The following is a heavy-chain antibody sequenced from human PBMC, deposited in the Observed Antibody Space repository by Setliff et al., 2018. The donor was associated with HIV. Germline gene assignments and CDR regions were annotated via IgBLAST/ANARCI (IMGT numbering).Heavy chain of an antibody. CDR1: EFTFGNSI. Sequence: GGSLRLSCAVSEFTFGNSIIAWVRQAPGKGLEWVAVILYDGSNKYYADSVKGRFTISRDNLKKRVYLQMSSLRAEDTAVYFCARDTGQLVYYFDSWGQGTLVTVSS. CDR3: ARDTGQLVYYFDS. J-gene: IGHJ4*02. CDR2: ILYDGSNK. V-gene: IGHV3-30*03. D-gene: IGHD6-6*01.